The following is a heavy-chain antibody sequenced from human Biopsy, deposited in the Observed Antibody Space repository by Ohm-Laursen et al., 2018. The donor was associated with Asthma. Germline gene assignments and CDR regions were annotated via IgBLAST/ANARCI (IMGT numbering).Heavy chain of an antibody. CDR1: GGTFNTYV. Sequence: SVKVSCKSLGGTFNTYVIGWVRQAPGQGVEGMGGINSVFGTTTYPQKFQDRVTITADDSTSTVYMELSSLRSEDTAVYYCARKAGSCISRTCYSLDFWGQGTLVTVSS. D-gene: IGHD2-2*01. CDR3: ARKAGSCISRTCYSLDF. CDR2: INSVFGTT. V-gene: IGHV1-69*13. J-gene: IGHJ4*02.